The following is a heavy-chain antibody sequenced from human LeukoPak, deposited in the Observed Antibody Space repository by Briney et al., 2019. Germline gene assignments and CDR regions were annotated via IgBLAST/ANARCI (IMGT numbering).Heavy chain of an antibody. CDR3: ARGEDYGTNSFDY. J-gene: IGHJ4*02. Sequence: GGCLRLSCAASGFTFSSYEMNWVRQASGKGLEWVSYITTSGRTIYYADSVKGRFTISRDNAKNSLYLQMNSLRAEDTAVYYCARGEDYGTNSFDYWGQGTLVTVSS. V-gene: IGHV3-48*03. CDR1: GFTFSSYE. CDR2: ITTSGRTI. D-gene: IGHD4-17*01.